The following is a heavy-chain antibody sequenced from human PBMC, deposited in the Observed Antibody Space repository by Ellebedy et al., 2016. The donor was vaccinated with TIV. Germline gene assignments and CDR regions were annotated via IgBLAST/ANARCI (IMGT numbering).Heavy chain of an antibody. D-gene: IGHD4-11*01. CDR3: ARDKGAVTTTLHFDY. V-gene: IGHV3-23*01. CDR2: ISGGATTT. CDR1: GFTFSDYA. Sequence: PGGSLRLSCAASGFTFSDYAMTWVRQAPGKGLEWVSVISGGATTTIYADSVKVRFTISRENSKNPLYLQMNSLGAEYTAVYFCARDKGAVTTTLHFDYWGQGTLVTVSS. J-gene: IGHJ4*02.